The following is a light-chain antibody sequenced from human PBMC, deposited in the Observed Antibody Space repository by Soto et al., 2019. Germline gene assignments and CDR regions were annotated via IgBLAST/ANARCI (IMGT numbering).Light chain of an antibody. V-gene: IGKV1-12*01. CDR2: VAS. Sequence: DIQMTQSPSSVSASVGDTVAITCRASQGVSSRLAWYQQKPGTAPKVLISVASSLQSGVPSRFSGSGSRTDFTLTISSLQPEDFATYYCQQTNSFPLTFGGGTKVEIK. CDR1: QGVSSR. CDR3: QQTNSFPLT. J-gene: IGKJ4*02.